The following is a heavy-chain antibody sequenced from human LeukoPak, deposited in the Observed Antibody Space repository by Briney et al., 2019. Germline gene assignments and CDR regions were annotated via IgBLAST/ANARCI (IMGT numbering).Heavy chain of an antibody. CDR2: ISYDGSNK. D-gene: IGHD6-19*01. Sequence: QPGGSLRLSCAASGFTFSSYGMHWVRQAPGKGLEWEAVISYDGSNKYYADSVKGRFTISRDNSKNTLYLQMNSLRAEDTAVYYCAKDLDSSGWYDWSTLRSDAFDIWGQGTMVTVSS. CDR3: AKDLDSSGWYDWSTLRSDAFDI. J-gene: IGHJ3*02. V-gene: IGHV3-30*18. CDR1: GFTFSSYG.